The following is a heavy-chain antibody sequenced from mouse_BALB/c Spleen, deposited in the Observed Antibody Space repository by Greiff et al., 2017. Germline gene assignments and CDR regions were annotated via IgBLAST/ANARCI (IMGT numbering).Heavy chain of an antibody. CDR3: ARCGNYYYAMDY. CDR2: IDPFNGGT. V-gene: IGHV1S135*01. CDR1: GYSFTSYY. D-gene: IGHD2-1*01. Sequence: EVQLQQSGPELMKPGASVKISCTASGYSFTSYYMHWVKQSHGKSLEWIGYIDPFNGGTSYNQKFKGKATLTVDKSSSTAYMHLSSLTSEDSAVYCCARCGNYYYAMDYWGQGTSVTVSA. J-gene: IGHJ4*01.